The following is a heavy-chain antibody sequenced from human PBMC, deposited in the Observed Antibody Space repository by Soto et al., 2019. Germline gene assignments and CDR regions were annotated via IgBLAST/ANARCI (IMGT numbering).Heavy chain of an antibody. CDR3: ARILYYYDSSGYWLMVSFDY. D-gene: IGHD3-22*01. J-gene: IGHJ4*02. CDR2: IFANDEK. Sequence: QVTLKESGPVLGNPTEPLTLSCTVSGFSLSNARMGVSWIRQLPGRALEWLAHIFANDEKSYDTSLKSKPTSSKDTCKSQVVLTKTNMDPVETATYFCARILYYYDSSGYWLMVSFDYWGQGTLVTVSS. CDR1: GFSLSNARMG. V-gene: IGHV2-26*01.